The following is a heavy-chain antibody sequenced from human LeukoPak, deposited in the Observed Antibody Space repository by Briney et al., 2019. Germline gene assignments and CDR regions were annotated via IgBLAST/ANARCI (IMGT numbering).Heavy chain of an antibody. V-gene: IGHV3-23*01. Sequence: GGFLRLSCAASGFTFSSYAMIWVRRAPGRGLEWVSTITGSGHSTYYADSVMGRFTISRDNSENTLYLQLNSLRAEDTAVYYCASNLYSRSSYDLWDYWGQGTLVTVSS. CDR3: ASNLYSRSSYDLWDY. D-gene: IGHD6-13*01. CDR2: ITGSGHST. J-gene: IGHJ4*02. CDR1: GFTFSSYA.